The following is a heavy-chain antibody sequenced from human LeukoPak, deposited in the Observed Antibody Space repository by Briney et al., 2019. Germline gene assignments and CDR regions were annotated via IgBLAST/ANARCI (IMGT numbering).Heavy chain of an antibody. CDR3: ARGSLFLAYCGGDCLYGMDV. Sequence: GGSLRLSCAASGFTFSSYAMSWVRQAPGKGLEWVSAISGSGGSTYYADSVKGRFTISRDNSKNTLYLQMNSLRAEDTAVYYCARGSLFLAYCGGDCLYGMDVWGQGTTVTVSS. V-gene: IGHV3-23*01. D-gene: IGHD2-21*02. CDR2: ISGSGGST. CDR1: GFTFSSYA. J-gene: IGHJ6*02.